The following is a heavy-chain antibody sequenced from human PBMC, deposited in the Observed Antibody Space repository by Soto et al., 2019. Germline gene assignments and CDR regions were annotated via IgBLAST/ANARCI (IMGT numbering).Heavy chain of an antibody. Sequence: GGSLRLSCAASGFTFGSYAVTWVRQAPGKGLEWVSGISGSGGSTYYADSVKGRFTISRDNSKNTLYMQMNSLRAEDTALYYCAKNSRLGELSLYAIDYWGQGTPVTVSS. CDR1: GFTFGSYA. V-gene: IGHV3-23*01. CDR3: AKNSRLGELSLYAIDY. D-gene: IGHD3-16*02. J-gene: IGHJ4*02. CDR2: ISGSGGST.